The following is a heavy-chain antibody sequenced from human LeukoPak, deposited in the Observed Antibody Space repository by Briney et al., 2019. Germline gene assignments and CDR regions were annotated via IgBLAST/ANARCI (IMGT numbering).Heavy chain of an antibody. CDR1: GGSISSYY. CDR3: ASRKGLRFAFDI. V-gene: IGHV4-59*01. J-gene: IGHJ3*02. D-gene: IGHD4-17*01. Sequence: SETLSLTCTVSGGSISSYYCDWIRQPPGKGLEWIGYIYYSGSTNYNPSLKSRVTISVHTSKNQFSLKLSSVTAADTAVYYCASRKGLRFAFDIWGQGTMVTVSS. CDR2: IYYSGST.